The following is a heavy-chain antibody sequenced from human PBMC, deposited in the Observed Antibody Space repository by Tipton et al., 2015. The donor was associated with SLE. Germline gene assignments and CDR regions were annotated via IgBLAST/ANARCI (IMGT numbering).Heavy chain of an antibody. CDR3: ARSHPVVAAEMLDN. D-gene: IGHD2-15*01. V-gene: IGHV1-18*01. CDR1: GDTFSSYG. J-gene: IGHJ4*02. CDR2: VSAYNGDT. Sequence: QSGAEVKKPGASVTVSCKASGDTFSSYGISWVRQAPGQGLEWMGWVSAYNGDTHYAQRLQGRITMTTDTPTSTAYMELKSLRSDDTAVYYCARSHPVVAAEMLDNGGQETLVSVSS.